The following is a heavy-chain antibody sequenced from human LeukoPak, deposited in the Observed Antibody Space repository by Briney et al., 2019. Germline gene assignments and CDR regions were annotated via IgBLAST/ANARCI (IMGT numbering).Heavy chain of an antibody. CDR2: IYYSGST. J-gene: IGHJ6*03. CDR3: ARVEFSNYEDYYYYMDV. CDR1: GGSISSGGCY. V-gene: IGHV4-31*03. Sequence: SESLSLTCTVSGGSISSGGCYWGWLRQHPGKGLEWIGYIYYSGSTYYNPSLRSRVTISVDTSKNQFSLKLSSVTAADTAVYYCARVEFSNYEDYYYYMDVWGKGTTVTVS. D-gene: IGHD4-11*01.